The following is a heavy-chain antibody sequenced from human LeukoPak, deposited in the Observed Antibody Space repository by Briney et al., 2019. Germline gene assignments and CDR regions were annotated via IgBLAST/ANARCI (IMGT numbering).Heavy chain of an antibody. CDR2: ISGDGGST. CDR3: AKVIYSGYDLFDY. J-gene: IGHJ4*02. CDR1: GFTFDDYP. V-gene: IGHV3-43*02. D-gene: IGHD5-12*01. Sequence: TGGSLRLSCAASGFTFDDYPMHWVRQAPGKGLEWVSLISGDGGSTYYADSVKGRFTISRDNSKNSLYLRMNSLRTEDTALYYCAKVIYSGYDLFDYWGQGTLVTVSS.